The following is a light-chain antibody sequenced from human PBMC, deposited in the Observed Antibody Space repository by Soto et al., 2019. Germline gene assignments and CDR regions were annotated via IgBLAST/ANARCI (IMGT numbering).Light chain of an antibody. CDR1: QSISRN. CDR3: QQSFTTASIT. V-gene: IGKV1-39*01. J-gene: IGKJ5*01. Sequence: DIQMTQYPSSLSASVGDRVTITCRASQSISRNLNWYQHKPGKAPKLLIYAASSLQNGVPSRFRGGGSGTEFTLSINSLQPEDFGTYYCQQSFTTASITFGQGARLESK. CDR2: AAS.